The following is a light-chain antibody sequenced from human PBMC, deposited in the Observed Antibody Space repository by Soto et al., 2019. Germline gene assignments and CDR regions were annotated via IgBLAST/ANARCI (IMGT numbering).Light chain of an antibody. J-gene: IGKJ2*01. V-gene: IGKV1-5*03. CDR1: QTISSW. Sequence: DIRLIQTPSTLSASVGGSFTITCRASQTISSWLAWYQQKPGQAPKPLIYKASTLKSGVPSRFRGRGSGTEFTLTISSLKPEDVATYYCQHYKMSPDAFGHGTKVDIK. CDR2: KAS. CDR3: QHYKMSPDA.